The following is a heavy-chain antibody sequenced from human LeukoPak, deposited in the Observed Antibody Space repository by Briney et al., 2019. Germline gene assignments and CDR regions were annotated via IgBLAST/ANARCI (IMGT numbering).Heavy chain of an antibody. Sequence: GGSLRLSCAASGFSFGDYAMRWVRQAPGKGLEWVGFIRTKVYGGTAEYAASVKGRFTISREDSKSTAYLQMNSLKTEDTAVYYCSSTPYHYDTRGIGFDYWGQGTLVTVSS. J-gene: IGHJ4*02. V-gene: IGHV3-49*04. CDR2: IRTKVYGGTA. CDR1: GFSFGDYA. D-gene: IGHD3-22*01. CDR3: SSTPYHYDTRGIGFDY.